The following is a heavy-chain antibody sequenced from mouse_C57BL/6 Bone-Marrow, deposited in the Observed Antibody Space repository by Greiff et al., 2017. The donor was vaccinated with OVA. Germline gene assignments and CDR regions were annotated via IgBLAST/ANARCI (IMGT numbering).Heavy chain of an antibody. D-gene: IGHD1-1*01. V-gene: IGHV1-87*01. Sequence: QLPPSGPELASPWASVQISCQAFYTFSRRVHFAIRDTNYWMQWVKQRPGQGLEWIGAIYPGNGDTSYNQKFKGKATLTADKSSSTAYMQLSSLTSEDSAVYYCACRDYGSSYGFAYWGQGTLVTVSA. CDR2: GQGLEWIG. CDR3: SEDSAVYYCACRDYGSSYGFAY. J-gene: IGHJ3*01. CDR1: YTFSRRVH.